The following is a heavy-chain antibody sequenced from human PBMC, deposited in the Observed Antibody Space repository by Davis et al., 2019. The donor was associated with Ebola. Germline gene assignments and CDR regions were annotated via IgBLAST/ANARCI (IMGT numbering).Heavy chain of an antibody. CDR2: IYYSGST. V-gene: IGHV4-30-4*01. CDR1: GGSISSGDYY. D-gene: IGHD3-9*01. CDR3: ARGNDILTGYYPLDY. Sequence: SETLSLTCTVSGGSISSGDYYWSWIRQPPGKGLEWIGYIYYSGSTYYNPSLKSRVTISVDTSKNQFSLKLGSVTAADTAVYYCARGNDILTGYYPLDYWGQGTLVTVSS. J-gene: IGHJ4*02.